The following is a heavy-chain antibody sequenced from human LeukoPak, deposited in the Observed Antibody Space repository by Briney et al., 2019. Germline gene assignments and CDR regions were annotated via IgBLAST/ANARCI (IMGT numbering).Heavy chain of an antibody. Sequence: SETLPLTCAVYGGSFSGYYWSWIRQPPGKGLEWIGEINHSGSTNYNPSLKSRVTISVDTSKNQFSLKLSSVTAADTAVYYCARGRMYYDILTGYSKNWFDPWGQGTLVTVSS. J-gene: IGHJ5*02. D-gene: IGHD3-9*01. V-gene: IGHV4-34*01. CDR3: ARGRMYYDILTGYSKNWFDP. CDR2: INHSGST. CDR1: GGSFSGYY.